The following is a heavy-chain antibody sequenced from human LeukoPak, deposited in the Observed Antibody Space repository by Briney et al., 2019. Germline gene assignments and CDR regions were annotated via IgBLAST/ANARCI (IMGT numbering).Heavy chain of an antibody. D-gene: IGHD3-22*01. Sequence: GGSLRLSCAASGFTFSSYSMNWVRQAPGKGLEWVSYISSSTSTIYYADSVKGRFTISRDNAKNSLYLQMNSLRAEDTAVYYCAKSSSSYYDTSGYLDYWGQGTLVIVSS. V-gene: IGHV3-48*01. J-gene: IGHJ4*02. CDR1: GFTFSSYS. CDR2: ISSSTSTI. CDR3: AKSSSSYYDTSGYLDY.